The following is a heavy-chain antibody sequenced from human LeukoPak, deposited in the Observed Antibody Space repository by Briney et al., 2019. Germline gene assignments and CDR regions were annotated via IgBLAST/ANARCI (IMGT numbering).Heavy chain of an antibody. D-gene: IGHD6-19*01. Sequence: GGSLRLSCAASGFTVSGSAMHWVRQASGKGLEWLGRVRSKGYNYATAHGASVKDRFIISRDDSKSTAYLQMSSLKSGDTAVYYCATLGETSGWYPDHWGQGTLVTVSS. CDR3: ATLGETSGWYPDH. J-gene: IGHJ4*02. CDR2: VRSKGYNYAT. CDR1: GFTVSGSA. V-gene: IGHV3-73*01.